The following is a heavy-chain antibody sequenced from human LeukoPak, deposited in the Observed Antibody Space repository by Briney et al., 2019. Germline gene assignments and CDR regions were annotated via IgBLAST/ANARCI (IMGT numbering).Heavy chain of an antibody. CDR1: GFTFSSYS. D-gene: IGHD6-19*01. J-gene: IGHJ2*01. Sequence: GGSLRLSCAASGFTFSSYSMNWVRQAPGEGLEWVSSIISSSSYIYYADSVKGRFTISRDNAKNSLYLQMNSLRSEDTAVYYCARDRSFMAVAGTWYFDLWGRGTLVTVSS. CDR2: IISSSSYI. CDR3: ARDRSFMAVAGTWYFDL. V-gene: IGHV3-21*01.